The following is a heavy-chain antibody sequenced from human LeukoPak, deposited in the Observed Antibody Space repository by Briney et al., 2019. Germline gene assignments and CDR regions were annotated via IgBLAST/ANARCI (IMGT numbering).Heavy chain of an antibody. D-gene: IGHD3-10*01. J-gene: IGHJ5*02. V-gene: IGHV4-59*01. CDR1: GGSISSYY. CDR2: IYYSGST. CDR3: ARGIGWFGELKNWFGP. Sequence: PSETLSLTCTVSGGSISSYYWSWIRQPPGKGLERIGYIYYSGSTNYNPSLKSRVTISVDTSKNQFSLKLSSVTAADTAVYYCARGIGWFGELKNWFGPWGQGTLVTVSS.